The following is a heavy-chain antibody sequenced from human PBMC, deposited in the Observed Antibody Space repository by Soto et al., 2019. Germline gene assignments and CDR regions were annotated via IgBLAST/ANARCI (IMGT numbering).Heavy chain of an antibody. CDR3: AKFEGHPLEYWYLDF. CDR2: IHGGGGAT. D-gene: IGHD1-1*01. CDR1: GFTFSAYA. V-gene: IGHV3-23*01. J-gene: IGHJ2*01. Sequence: EVQLLESGGGLVQPGGSLRLSCAASGFTFSAYAMGWVRQAPGKGLEWVSTIHGGGGATHYADSVKGRFTISRDDSKKLLYAEMNTLRAEDTAVYYCAKFEGHPLEYWYLDFWGRGTLVTVSS.